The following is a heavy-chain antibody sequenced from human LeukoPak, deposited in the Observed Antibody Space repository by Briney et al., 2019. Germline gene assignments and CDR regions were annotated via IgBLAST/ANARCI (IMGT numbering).Heavy chain of an antibody. V-gene: IGHV1-8*01. Sequence: ASVKVSCKASGYTFTSYDINWVRQATGQGLEWMGWMNPNSGNTGYAQKFQGRVTMTRNTSISTAYMELSSLRSEDTAVYYCARSVGIVVVPAANPVHYYYYYMDVWGKGTTVTVSS. J-gene: IGHJ6*03. D-gene: IGHD2-2*03. CDR1: GYTFTSYD. CDR3: ARSVGIVVVPAANPVHYYYYYMDV. CDR2: MNPNSGNT.